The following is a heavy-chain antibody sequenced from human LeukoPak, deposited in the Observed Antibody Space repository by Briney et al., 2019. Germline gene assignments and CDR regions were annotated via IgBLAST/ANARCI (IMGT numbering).Heavy chain of an antibody. D-gene: IGHD6-19*01. CDR3: ARESRIAVAGHFDY. CDR1: GGSISSSNW. V-gene: IGHV4-4*02. CDR2: IYHSGST. Sequence: PSETLSLTCAVSGGSISSSNWWSWVRQPPGKGLEWIGEIYHSGSTNYNPSLKSRVTISVDKSKNQFSLKLSSVTAADTAVYYCARESRIAVAGHFDYWGQGTLVTVSS. J-gene: IGHJ4*02.